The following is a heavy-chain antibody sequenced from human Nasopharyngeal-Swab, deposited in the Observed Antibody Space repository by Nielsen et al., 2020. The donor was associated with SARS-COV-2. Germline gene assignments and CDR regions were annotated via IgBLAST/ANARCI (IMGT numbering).Heavy chain of an antibody. D-gene: IGHD3-3*01. V-gene: IGHV1-8*01. CDR1: GYTFTSYD. CDR3: ARASVAGPSTIFGVVDDAFDI. CDR2: MNPNSGNT. Sequence: ASVKVSCKASGYTFTSYDINWVRQAPGQGLEWMGWMNPNSGNTGYAQKFQGRVTMTRNTSISTAYMELSSLRSEDTAVYYCARASVAGPSTIFGVVDDAFDIWGQGTMVTVSS. J-gene: IGHJ3*02.